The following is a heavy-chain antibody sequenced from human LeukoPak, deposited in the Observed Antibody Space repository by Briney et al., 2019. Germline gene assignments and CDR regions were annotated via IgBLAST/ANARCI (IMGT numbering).Heavy chain of an antibody. V-gene: IGHV3-15*05. Sequence: PGESLRLSRAASGLTFSIAWMSWVRQAPGKGLEWVGRIKSNSNGGTADYAAPVKGRFTMSRDDSAKMLYFDMRNLKTEGTGIYCDTTDWGKPLDQWGQGTLVTASS. CDR3: TTDWGKPLDQ. CDR2: IKSNSNGGTA. CDR1: GLTFSIAW. J-gene: IGHJ4*02. D-gene: IGHD3-16*01.